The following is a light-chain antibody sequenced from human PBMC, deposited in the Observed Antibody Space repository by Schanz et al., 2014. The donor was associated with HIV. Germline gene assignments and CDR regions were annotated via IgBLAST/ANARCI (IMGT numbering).Light chain of an antibody. Sequence: EIVLTQSPGSLSLSPGGRATLSCGASQRLSSAYLAWYQQKRDQPPRLVIYATSTRAVGIPDRFSGTGSGTDFTLTISRLEPEDFAVYYCQHYGSSPPEVPFGQGTKLEIK. J-gene: IGKJ2*01. CDR2: ATS. CDR3: QHYGSSPPEVP. CDR1: QRLSSAY. V-gene: IGKV3-20*01.